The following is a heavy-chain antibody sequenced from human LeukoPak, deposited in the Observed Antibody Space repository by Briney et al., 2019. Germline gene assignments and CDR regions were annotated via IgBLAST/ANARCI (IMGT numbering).Heavy chain of an antibody. V-gene: IGHV3-11*04. J-gene: IGHJ6*04. D-gene: IGHD2-21*01. CDR1: GFTFSDYY. Sequence: GGPLRLSCAASGFTFSDYYMSWIRQAPGKGLERVSVKGRFTISRDNAKNSLYLQMNSLRAEDTAVYHCARGFRFPDVWGKGTTVTVSS. CDR3: ARGFRFPDV.